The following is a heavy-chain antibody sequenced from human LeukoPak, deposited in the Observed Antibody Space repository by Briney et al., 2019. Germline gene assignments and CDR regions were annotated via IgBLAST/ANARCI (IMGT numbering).Heavy chain of an antibody. CDR1: GYTFTGYY. V-gene: IGHV1-2*02. Sequence: GASVKVSCKASGYTFTGYYMHWVRQAPGQGLEWMGWINPNSGGTNYAQKFQGRVTMTRDTSISTAYMELSRLRSDDTAVYYCARDPNVLGEMMFDYWGQGTLVTVSS. CDR2: INPNSGGT. D-gene: IGHD5-24*01. J-gene: IGHJ4*02. CDR3: ARDPNVLGEMMFDY.